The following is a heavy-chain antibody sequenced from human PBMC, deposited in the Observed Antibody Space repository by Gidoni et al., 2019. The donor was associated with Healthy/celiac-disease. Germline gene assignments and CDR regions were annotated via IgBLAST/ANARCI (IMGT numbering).Heavy chain of an antibody. CDR2: INHSGST. V-gene: IGHV4-34*01. CDR1: GGSFSGSY. D-gene: IGHD2-15*01. J-gene: IGHJ3*02. Sequence: QVQLQQWGAGLLKPSETLSLTCAVYGGSFSGSYWSWIRQPPGKGLEWIGEINHSGSTNYNPSLKSRVTISVDTSKNQFSLKLTSVTAADTAVYYCVRAVCSGGSCYSLAGGAFDIWGQGTMVTVSS. CDR3: VRAVCSGGSCYSLAGGAFDI.